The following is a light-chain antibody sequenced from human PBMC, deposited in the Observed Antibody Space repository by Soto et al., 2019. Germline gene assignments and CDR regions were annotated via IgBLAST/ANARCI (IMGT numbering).Light chain of an antibody. CDR3: CSYAGSSTLV. CDR1: SSDVGSYNL. Sequence: QSVLTQPASVSESPGQSITISCTGTSSDVGSYNLVSWYQQHPGKALKLMIYEGSKRPSGVSNRFSGSKSGNTASLTISGLQAEDEADYYCCSYAGSSTLVFGGGTKLTVL. CDR2: EGS. J-gene: IGLJ3*02. V-gene: IGLV2-23*01.